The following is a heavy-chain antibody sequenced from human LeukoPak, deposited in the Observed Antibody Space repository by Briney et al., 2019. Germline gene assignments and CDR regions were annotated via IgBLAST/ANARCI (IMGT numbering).Heavy chain of an antibody. D-gene: IGHD6-19*01. CDR3: ARLGAIAVANNWFDP. J-gene: IGHJ5*02. V-gene: IGHV3-21*01. CDR2: ISSSSSYI. CDR1: GFTFSSYS. Sequence: GGSQRLSCAASGFTFSSYSMNWVRQAPGKGLEWVSSISSSSSYIYYADSVKGRFTISRDNAKNSLYLQMNSLRAEDTAVYYCARLGAIAVANNWFDPWGQGTLVTVSS.